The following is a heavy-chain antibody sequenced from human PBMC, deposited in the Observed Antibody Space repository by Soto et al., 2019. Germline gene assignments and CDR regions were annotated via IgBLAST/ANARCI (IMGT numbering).Heavy chain of an antibody. J-gene: IGHJ4*02. Sequence: EVQLLQSGGGLVQPGGSLRLSCAASGFTFSSYAMSWVRQAPGKRLEWVSTISGTGGSTYYPDSVKGRFTISRDNSKNTVYLQMNSLRAEDAAVYYCAKEMTSGYYLFDYWGQGTLVTVSS. V-gene: IGHV3-23*01. CDR2: ISGTGGST. CDR1: GFTFSSYA. D-gene: IGHD3-22*01. CDR3: AKEMTSGYYLFDY.